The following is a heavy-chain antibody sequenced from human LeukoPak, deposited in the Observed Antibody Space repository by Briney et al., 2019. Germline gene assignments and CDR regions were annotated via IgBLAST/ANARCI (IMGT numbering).Heavy chain of an antibody. J-gene: IGHJ4*02. V-gene: IGHV4-39*01. Sequence: SETLSFTCTVSGGSFSSSSYYWGWIRQPPGKGLEWIGSFYYSASTYYNPSLKSRVTISVNTSTNQFSLKLSSVTAADTAIYYCARIDGGYHLSPFDYWGQGTLVTVSS. CDR2: FYYSAST. CDR1: GGSFSSSSYY. CDR3: ARIDGGYHLSPFDY. D-gene: IGHD5-12*01.